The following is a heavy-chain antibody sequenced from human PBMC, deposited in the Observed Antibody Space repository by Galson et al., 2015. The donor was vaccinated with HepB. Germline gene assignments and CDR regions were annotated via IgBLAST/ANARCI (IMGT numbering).Heavy chain of an antibody. D-gene: IGHD2-8*01. CDR1: GFTFSAYW. CDR3: AKDGIMVSNNPYQLHF. CDR2: IRYDGNEY. V-gene: IGHV3-7*03. J-gene: IGHJ4*02. Sequence: SLRLSCAASGFTFSAYWMSWVRQAPGKRPEWVANIRYDGNEYYYADSVKGRFTISRDNSRNTVVLQLSSLRPEDTAVYYCAKDGIMVSNNPYQLHFWGQGTLVSVSS.